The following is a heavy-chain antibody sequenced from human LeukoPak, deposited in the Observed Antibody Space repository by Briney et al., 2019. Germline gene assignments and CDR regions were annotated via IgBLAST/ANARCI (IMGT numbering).Heavy chain of an antibody. Sequence: GGSLRLSCAASGFTFSTYSMTWVRQAPGKGLEWVANIKQDGSEKYYVDSVEGRFTISRDNAKNSLYLQMNSLRAEDTAVYYCARDGTPIHGSGWVYMDVWGKGTTVTISS. D-gene: IGHD6-25*01. V-gene: IGHV3-7*01. CDR2: IKQDGSEK. CDR1: GFTFSTYS. CDR3: ARDGTPIHGSGWVYMDV. J-gene: IGHJ6*04.